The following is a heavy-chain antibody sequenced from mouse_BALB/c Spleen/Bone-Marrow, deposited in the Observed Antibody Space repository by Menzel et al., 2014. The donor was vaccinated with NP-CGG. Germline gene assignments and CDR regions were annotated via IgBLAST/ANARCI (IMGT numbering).Heavy chain of an antibody. J-gene: IGHJ2*01. D-gene: IGHD2-2*01. CDR1: GFNIKDTY. V-gene: IGHV14-3*02. CDR3: ASYVYGYYFDY. Sequence: EVKLMESGAELVKPGASVKLSCTASGFNIKDTYIHWVKQRPEQGLEWIGRIDPANDNTKYDPKFQGKATITADTSPSTAYLQLSSLTSEDTAVYYCASYVYGYYFDYWGQGTTLTVSS. CDR2: IDPANDNT.